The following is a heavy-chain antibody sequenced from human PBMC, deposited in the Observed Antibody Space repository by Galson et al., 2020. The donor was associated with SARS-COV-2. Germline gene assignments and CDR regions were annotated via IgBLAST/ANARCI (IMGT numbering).Heavy chain of an antibody. CDR1: GFTFSSYG. D-gene: IGHD3-10*01. CDR3: AKASFGYYHMDV. J-gene: IGHJ6*03. Sequence: GESLKISCAVSGFTFSSYGMHWVRQAPGKGLEWVAVIWYDGDNKYYGDSVKGRFTISRDNSKNTLYLQMNSLRAEDTAVYYCAKASFGYYHMDVWGKGTTVTVSS. V-gene: IGHV3-33*06. CDR2: IWYDGDNK.